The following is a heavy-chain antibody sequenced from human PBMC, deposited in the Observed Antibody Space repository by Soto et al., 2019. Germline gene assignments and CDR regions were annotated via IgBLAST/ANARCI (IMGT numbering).Heavy chain of an antibody. CDR1: GYSFTSYW. Sequence: GESLKISCKGSGYSFTSYWIGWVRQMPGKGLEWMGIIYPGDSDTRYSPSFQGQVTISADKSISTAYLQWSSLKASDTAMYYCARPRYYYDSSAYYSDAFEIWGQVTMVTVSS. CDR3: ARPRYYYDSSAYYSDAFEI. V-gene: IGHV5-51*01. CDR2: IYPGDSDT. D-gene: IGHD3-22*01. J-gene: IGHJ3*02.